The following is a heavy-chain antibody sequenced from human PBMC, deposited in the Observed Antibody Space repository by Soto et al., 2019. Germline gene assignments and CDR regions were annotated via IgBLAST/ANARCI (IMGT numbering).Heavy chain of an antibody. J-gene: IGHJ5*02. V-gene: IGHV4-39*01. D-gene: IGHD6-19*01. Sequence: QLQLQESGPGLVKPSETLSLTCTVSGGSISSSSYYWGWIRQPPGKGLEWIGSIYYSGSTYYNPSLQSRVTISVDTSKIQFSLKLSSVTAADTAVYYCARQPAVAASFDPWGQGTLVTVSS. CDR1: GGSISSSSYY. CDR3: ARQPAVAASFDP. CDR2: IYYSGST.